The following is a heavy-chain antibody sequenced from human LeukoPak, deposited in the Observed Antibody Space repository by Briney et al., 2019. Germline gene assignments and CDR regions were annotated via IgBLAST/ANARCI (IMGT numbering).Heavy chain of an antibody. CDR3: ARDNHLQWLPDY. D-gene: IGHD5-12*01. CDR2: ISYDGSNK. J-gene: IGHJ4*02. Sequence: PGGSLRLSCAASGFTFSSYAMHWVRQAPGKGLEWVAVISYDGSNKYYADSVKGRFTISRDNSKNTLYLQMNSLRAEDTAVCYCARDNHLQWLPDYWGQGTLVTVSS. CDR1: GFTFSSYA. V-gene: IGHV3-30-3*01.